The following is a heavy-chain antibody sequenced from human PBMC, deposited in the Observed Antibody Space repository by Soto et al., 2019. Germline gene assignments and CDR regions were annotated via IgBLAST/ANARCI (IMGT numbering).Heavy chain of an antibody. D-gene: IGHD6-6*01. J-gene: IGHJ6*02. CDR1: GGTFSSYA. Sequence: ASVKVSCKASGGTFSSYAISCVRQAPGQGLEWMGGIIPIFGTANYAQKFQGRVTITADESTSTAYMELSSLRSEDTAVYYCARGSIAARPQDYYGMDVWGQGTTVTVSS. V-gene: IGHV1-69*13. CDR3: ARGSIAARPQDYYGMDV. CDR2: IIPIFGTA.